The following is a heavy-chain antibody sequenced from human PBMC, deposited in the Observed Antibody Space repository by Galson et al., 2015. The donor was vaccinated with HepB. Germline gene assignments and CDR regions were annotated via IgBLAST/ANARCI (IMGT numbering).Heavy chain of an antibody. CDR2: ISSSSSYT. V-gene: IGHV3-11*06. Sequence: SLRLSCAASGFTFSDYYMSWIRQAPGKGLEWVSYISSSSSYTNYADSVKGRFTISRDNAKNSLYLQMNSLRAEDTAVYYCAANYYDSSGYYNDAFDIWGQGTMVTVSS. J-gene: IGHJ3*02. CDR3: AANYYDSSGYYNDAFDI. CDR1: GFTFSDYY. D-gene: IGHD3-22*01.